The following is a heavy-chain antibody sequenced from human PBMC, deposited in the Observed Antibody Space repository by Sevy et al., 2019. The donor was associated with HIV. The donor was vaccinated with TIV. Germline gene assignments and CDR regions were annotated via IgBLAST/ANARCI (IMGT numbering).Heavy chain of an antibody. Sequence: SETLSLTCDVSGYSISSGYYGGWIRQPPGKGLEWIGSIYHSGSTYYNPSLKRRVTLSVATSNNQFSLKLRSVTAADTAVYYCARTLRGDFDSSASAFDIWGQGTMVTVSS. CDR2: IYHSGST. J-gene: IGHJ3*02. D-gene: IGHD3-22*01. CDR1: GYSISSGYY. CDR3: ARTLRGDFDSSASAFDI. V-gene: IGHV4-38-2*01.